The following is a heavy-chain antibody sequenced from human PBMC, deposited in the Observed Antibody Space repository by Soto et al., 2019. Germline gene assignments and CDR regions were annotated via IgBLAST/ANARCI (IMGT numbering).Heavy chain of an antibody. CDR3: ASKFGELLADAFDI. CDR1: GDSISSYS. D-gene: IGHD3-10*01. Sequence: SETLSLTCTVSGDSISSYSWSWIRQPPGKGLEWIGNIHYNGNTKYSPSLKSRVTMSVDTSKNHFSLKLISVTTADTAVYYCASKFGELLADAFDIWGQGTMVTVSS. V-gene: IGHV4-59*01. J-gene: IGHJ3*02. CDR2: IHYNGNT.